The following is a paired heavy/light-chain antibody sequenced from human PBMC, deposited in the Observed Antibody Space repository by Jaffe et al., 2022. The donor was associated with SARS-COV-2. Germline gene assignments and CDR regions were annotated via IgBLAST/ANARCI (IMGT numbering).Light chain of an antibody. V-gene: IGKV3-11*01. CDR1: QSVSTY. J-gene: IGKJ4*01. Sequence: EIVLTQSPATLSLSPGERATLSCRASQSVSTYLAWYQQKPGQAPRLLIYDASNRATGIPARFSGSGSGTDFTLTISSLEPEDFAVYYCQQRSNFGGGTKVEIK. CDR3: QQRSN. CDR2: DAS.
Heavy chain of an antibody. CDR1: GGSVSSNSYY. CDR3: ARVDSSRYYSFYYYMDV. J-gene: IGHJ6*03. D-gene: IGHD6-19*01. V-gene: IGHV4-61*01. Sequence: QVQLQESGPGLVKPSETLSLTCTVSGGSVSSNSYYWSWIRQPPGKGLERIGYINYSGTTHYNPSFKSRVTMSVDTSKNQFSLKLSSVTAADTAVYYCARVDSSRYYSFYYYMDVWGKGTTVTVSS. CDR2: INYSGTT.